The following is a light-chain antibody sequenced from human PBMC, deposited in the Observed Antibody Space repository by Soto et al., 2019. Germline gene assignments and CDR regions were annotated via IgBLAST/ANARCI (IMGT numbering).Light chain of an antibody. V-gene: IGKV4-1*01. CDR1: QSVFYSSNNKNY. J-gene: IGKJ1*01. CDR3: QQYSSTPWT. CDR2: WAS. Sequence: DIVLTQSPDSLAVSLGERATINCKSSQSVFYSSNNKNYLAWYQQKPGQSPRLLIYWASTRESGVPDRFSGSGSGTDFTLTISSLQAEDVAVYYCQQYSSTPWTFGQGTKVEIK.